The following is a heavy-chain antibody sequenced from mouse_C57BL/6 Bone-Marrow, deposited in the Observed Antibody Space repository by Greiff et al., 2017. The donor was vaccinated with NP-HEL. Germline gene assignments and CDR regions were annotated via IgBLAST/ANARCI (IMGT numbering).Heavy chain of an antibody. J-gene: IGHJ3*01. V-gene: IGHV14-4*01. Sequence: VQLQQSGAELVRPGASVKLSCTASGFNIKDDYMHWVKQRPEQGLEWIGWIDPENGDTEYASKFQGKATITADTSSNTAYLQLSILTSEDTAVYYCTTTTMVTPFAYWGQGTLVTVSA. CDR2: IDPENGDT. CDR3: TTTTMVTPFAY. D-gene: IGHD2-2*01. CDR1: GFNIKDDY.